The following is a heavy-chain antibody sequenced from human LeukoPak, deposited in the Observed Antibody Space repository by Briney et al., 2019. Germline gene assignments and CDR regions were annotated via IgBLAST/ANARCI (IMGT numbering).Heavy chain of an antibody. J-gene: IGHJ4*02. D-gene: IGHD3-3*01. CDR1: GGTFSSYA. V-gene: IGHV1-69*04. CDR3: ARGGQIFGVVIDY. CDR2: IIPILGIA. Sequence: GASVKVSCKASGGTFSSYAISWVRQAPGQGLEWMGRIIPILGIANYAQKFRGRVTITADKSTSTAYMELRRLRSDDTAVYYCARGGQIFGVVIDYWGQGTLVTVSS.